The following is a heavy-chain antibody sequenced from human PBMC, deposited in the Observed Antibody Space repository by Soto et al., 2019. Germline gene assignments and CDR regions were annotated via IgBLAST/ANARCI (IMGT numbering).Heavy chain of an antibody. D-gene: IGHD6-19*01. CDR3: AKVMPPAVACGYQYYGMDV. J-gene: IGHJ6*02. CDR2: ISYDGSNK. CDR1: GFTFSSYG. V-gene: IGHV3-30*18. Sequence: SLRLSCAASGFTFSSYGMHWVRQAPGKGLAWVAVISYDGSNKYYADSGKGRFTIARDNSKNTLYLQMNTLRAKDAAVYYCAKVMPPAVACGYQYYGMDVWGQGITVTVAS.